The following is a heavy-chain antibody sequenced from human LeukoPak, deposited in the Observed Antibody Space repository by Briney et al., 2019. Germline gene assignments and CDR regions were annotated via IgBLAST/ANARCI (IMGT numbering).Heavy chain of an antibody. J-gene: IGHJ4*02. CDR3: AGSVEMATITLDY. V-gene: IGHV4-31*03. CDR2: IYYSGST. CDR1: GGSISSGGYY. Sequence: PSETLSLTCTVSGGSISSGGYYWSWIRQHPGKGLEWIGYIYYSGSTYYNPSLKSRVTISVDTSKNQFSLKLSSVTAADTAVYYCAGSVEMATITLDYWGQGTLVTVSS. D-gene: IGHD5-24*01.